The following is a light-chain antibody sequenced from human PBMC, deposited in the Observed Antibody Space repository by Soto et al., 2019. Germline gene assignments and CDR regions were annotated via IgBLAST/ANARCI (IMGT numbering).Light chain of an antibody. V-gene: IGLV2-14*01. CDR1: TSDVGGYNS. CDR3: SSRTSTSTRV. J-gene: IGLJ1*01. Sequence: QSALTQPASVSGSPGQSITISCTGTTSDVGGYNSVSWYQQHPGKAPELTIYDVSNRPSGISYRFSGSKSGNTASLTISGLQAEDEADYYCSSRTSTSTRVFGTGTKVTVL. CDR2: DVS.